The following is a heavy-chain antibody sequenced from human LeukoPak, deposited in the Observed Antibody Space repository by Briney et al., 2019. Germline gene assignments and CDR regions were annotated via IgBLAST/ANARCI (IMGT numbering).Heavy chain of an antibody. CDR1: GFIFSSYA. CDR2: ISGSGGST. D-gene: IGHD3-10*01. CDR3: AKDPARNSGTGPWTFRWFDP. J-gene: IGHJ5*02. V-gene: IGHV3-23*01. Sequence: GGSLRLSCAASGFIFSSYAMSWVRQAPGKGLEWVSAISGSGGSTYYADSVKGRFTISRDNSKNTLYLQMNSLRAEDTAVYYCAKDPARNSGTGPWTFRWFDPWGQGTLVTVSS.